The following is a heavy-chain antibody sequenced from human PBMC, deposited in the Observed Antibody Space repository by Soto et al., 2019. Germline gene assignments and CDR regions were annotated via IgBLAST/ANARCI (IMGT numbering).Heavy chain of an antibody. Sequence: PGGSLSLSCAASGFTFSTYGMYWVGHAPGKGLEWVAAISSDGKKKYYAHSVKGRFTISRDNSRNMLYLHMNSLSADDTAVYYCAKGSYTGIYSGFDYWGQGTLVTVSS. J-gene: IGHJ4*02. CDR3: AKGSYTGIYSGFDY. V-gene: IGHV3-30*18. CDR2: ISSDGKKK. CDR1: GFTFSTYG. D-gene: IGHD2-2*02.